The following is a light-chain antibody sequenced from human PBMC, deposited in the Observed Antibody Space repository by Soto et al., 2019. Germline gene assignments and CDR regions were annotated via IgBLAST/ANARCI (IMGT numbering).Light chain of an antibody. J-gene: IGLJ1*01. V-gene: IGLV1-44*01. Sequence: QSVLTQPPSASGTPGQRVSISCSGSSSNIGSNSVQWHQQLPGTAPNLLIYADNQRPSGVPDRFSGSKSGTSASLAITGLQSGDEADYYCAAWDDSLNGFVFGTGTNLTVL. CDR2: ADN. CDR3: AAWDDSLNGFV. CDR1: SSNIGSNS.